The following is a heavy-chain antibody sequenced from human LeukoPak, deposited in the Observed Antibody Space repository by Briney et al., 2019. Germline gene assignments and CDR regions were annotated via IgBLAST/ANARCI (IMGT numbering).Heavy chain of an antibody. V-gene: IGHV4-38-2*02. CDR3: ARDDGDYVLDY. CDR1: GGSISSGYY. Sequence: SETLSLTCTVSGGSISSGYYWGWIRQPPGKGLEWIGSIYHSGSTYYNPSLKSRVTISVDTSKNQFSLKLSSVTAADTAVYYCARDDGDYVLDYWGQGTLVTVSS. CDR2: IYHSGST. J-gene: IGHJ4*02. D-gene: IGHD4-17*01.